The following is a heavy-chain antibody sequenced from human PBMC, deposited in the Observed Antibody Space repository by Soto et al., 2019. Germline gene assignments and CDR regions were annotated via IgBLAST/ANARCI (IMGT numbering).Heavy chain of an antibody. CDR2: INSDGSST. Sequence: EVQLVESGGGLVQPGGSLRLSCAASGFTFSSYWLHWVRQAPGKGLVWLSRINSDGSSTNYADSVKGRFNISRDNAKSTLYLELISVRAEDTSVSYCGRKGTVAGFGCWGQGTLVTVAS. CDR1: GFTFSSYW. D-gene: IGHD6-19*01. V-gene: IGHV3-74*01. CDR3: GRKGTVAGFGC. J-gene: IGHJ4*02.